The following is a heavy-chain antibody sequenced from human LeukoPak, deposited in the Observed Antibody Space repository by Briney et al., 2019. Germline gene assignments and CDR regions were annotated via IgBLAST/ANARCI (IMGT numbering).Heavy chain of an antibody. J-gene: IGHJ4*02. Sequence: GGSLRLSCAASGFTVSINYMSWVRQAPGKGLEWVSVIYSGGSTYYADSVKGRFTISRDNSKNTLYLQMNSLRAEDTAVYYCALVVTPSYYFDYWGQGTLVTVSS. CDR1: GFTVSINY. CDR2: IYSGGST. CDR3: ALVVTPSYYFDY. D-gene: IGHD4-23*01. V-gene: IGHV3-66*01.